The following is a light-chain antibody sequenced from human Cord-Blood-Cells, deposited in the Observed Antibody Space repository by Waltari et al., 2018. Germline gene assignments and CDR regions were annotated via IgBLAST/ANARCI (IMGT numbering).Light chain of an antibody. J-gene: IGLJ3*02. CDR2: DVS. V-gene: IGLV2-14*01. CDR3: SSYTSSSNWV. CDR1: SSDVGGYNY. Sequence: QSALTQPASVSGSPGQSITISCTGTSSDVGGYNYVSWYQQHPGKAPKLMIYDVSKGPSGVSNRFSGSKSGNTASLTISGLQAEDEADYYCSSYTSSSNWVFGGGTKLTVL.